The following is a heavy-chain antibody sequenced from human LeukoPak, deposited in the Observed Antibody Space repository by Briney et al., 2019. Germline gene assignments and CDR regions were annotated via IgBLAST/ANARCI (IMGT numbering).Heavy chain of an antibody. CDR3: AKDETGYSGD. D-gene: IGHD6-13*01. J-gene: IGHJ4*02. Sequence: PGGPLRLSCAASGFTFDDYAMHWVRQAPGKGLEGVSLISGDGGSPYYADSVKGRFTISRDNSKNSLYLQMNSLRAEDTALYYCAKDETGYSGDWGQGTLVTVSS. CDR1: GFTFDDYA. CDR2: ISGDGGSP. V-gene: IGHV3-43*02.